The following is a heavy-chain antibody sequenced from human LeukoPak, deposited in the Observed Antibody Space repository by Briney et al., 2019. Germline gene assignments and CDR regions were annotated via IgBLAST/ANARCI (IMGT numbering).Heavy chain of an antibody. CDR3: ARPAPAGDFDY. J-gene: IGHJ4*02. Sequence: GGPLRLSCAASGLTFKNYGMHWVRQAPGKGLEWVSIIYYDGRDKYYADSVKGRFTVSRDNSKNTLYLQMNSLRAEDTAVYYCARPAPAGDFDYWGQGRLVTVSS. CDR2: IYYDGRDK. CDR1: GLTFKNYG. V-gene: IGHV3-33*01.